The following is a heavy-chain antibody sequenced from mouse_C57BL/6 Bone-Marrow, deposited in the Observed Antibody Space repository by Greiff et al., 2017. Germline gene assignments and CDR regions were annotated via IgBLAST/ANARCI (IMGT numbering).Heavy chain of an antibody. V-gene: IGHV1-50*01. J-gene: IGHJ1*03. CDR2: IDPSDSYT. D-gene: IGHD1-1*01. CDR3: ARMDYYGSGYFDV. CDR1: GYTFTSYW. Sequence: QVQLQQSGAELVKPGASVKLSCKASGYTFTSYWMQWVKQRPGQGLEWIGEIDPSDSYTNYNQKFKGKATLTVDTSSSTAYMQLSSLTSEDSAVYYCARMDYYGSGYFDVWGTGTTVTVSS.